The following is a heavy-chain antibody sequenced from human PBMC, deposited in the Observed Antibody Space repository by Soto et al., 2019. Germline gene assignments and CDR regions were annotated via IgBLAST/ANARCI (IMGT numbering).Heavy chain of an antibody. CDR2: IIPIFGTA. CDR1: GGTFSSYA. V-gene: IGHV1-69*13. Sequence: ASVKVSCKASGGTFSSYAISWVRQAPGQGLEWMGGIIPIFGTANYAQKFQGRVTITADESTSTAYMELSSLRSEDTAVYYCARTPASSSWYYDWGQGTLVTVSS. J-gene: IGHJ4*02. D-gene: IGHD6-13*01. CDR3: ARTPASSSWYYD.